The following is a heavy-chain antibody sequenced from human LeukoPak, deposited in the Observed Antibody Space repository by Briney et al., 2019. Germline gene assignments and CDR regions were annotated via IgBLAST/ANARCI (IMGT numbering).Heavy chain of an antibody. V-gene: IGHV1-69*01. J-gene: IGHJ3*02. D-gene: IGHD2-15*01. CDR3: ARDRLKYCSGGSCYDAFDI. CDR1: GGTFSSYA. CDR2: IIPIFGTA. Sequence: VKVSCKASGGTFSSYAISWVRQAPGQGLEWMGGIIPIFGTANYAQKFQGRVTITADESTSTAYMELSSLRSEDTAVYYCARDRLKYCSGGSCYDAFDIWGQGTMVTVSS.